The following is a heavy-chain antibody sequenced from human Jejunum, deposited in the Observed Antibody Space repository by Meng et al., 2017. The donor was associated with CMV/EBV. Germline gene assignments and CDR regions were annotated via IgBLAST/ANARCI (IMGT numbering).Heavy chain of an antibody. J-gene: IGHJ4*02. CDR1: GGSFSGYY. CDR2: INHSGSA. Sequence: GGSFSGYYWSWIRQSPGQGLEWIGQINHSGSASYNPSLRRRVTISEDTSKNQFSLRLTSVTAADTAIYYCARKYCGSSNCYPFDYWGQGELVTVSS. D-gene: IGHD2-2*01. CDR3: ARKYCGSSNCYPFDY. V-gene: IGHV4-34*01.